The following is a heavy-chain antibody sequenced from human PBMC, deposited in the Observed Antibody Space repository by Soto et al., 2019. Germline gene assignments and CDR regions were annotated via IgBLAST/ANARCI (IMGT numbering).Heavy chain of an antibody. CDR2: IYSGGST. D-gene: IGHD2-15*01. J-gene: IGHJ6*03. V-gene: IGHV3-53*04. CDR1: GFTVSSNY. CDR3: AISNPDSFDHYYYMDV. Sequence: EVQLVESGGGLVQPGGSLGLSCAASGFTVSSNYMSWVRQAPGKGLEWVSVIYSGGSTYYADSVKGRFTISRHNSKNTLYLQMNSLRAEDTAVYYCAISNPDSFDHYYYMDVWGKGTTVTVSS.